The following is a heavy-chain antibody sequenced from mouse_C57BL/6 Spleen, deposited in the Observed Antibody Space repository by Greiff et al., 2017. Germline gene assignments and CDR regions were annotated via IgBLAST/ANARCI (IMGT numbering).Heavy chain of an antibody. D-gene: IGHD2-1*01. J-gene: IGHJ1*03. CDR2: ISSGSSNI. Sequence: EVMLVESGGGLVKPGGSLKLSCAASGFTFSDYGMHWVRQAPEQGLEWVAYISSGSSNIYYAATVKGRFTITRDHAKNTLFLHMTSLRSEDTAMYYCARWRNYLDVWGTGTTVTVSS. CDR1: GFTFSDYG. CDR3: ARWRNYLDV. V-gene: IGHV5-17*01.